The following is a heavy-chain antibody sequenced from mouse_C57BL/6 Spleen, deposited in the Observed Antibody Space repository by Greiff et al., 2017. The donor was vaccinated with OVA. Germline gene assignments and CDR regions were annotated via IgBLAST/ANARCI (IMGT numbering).Heavy chain of an antibody. CDR2: IWGGGST. D-gene: IGHD2-1*01. CDR3: AKRGYYGNVRGAMDD. CDR1: GISLTSYG. J-gene: IGHJ4*01. V-gene: IGHV2-9*01. Sequence: VQVVESGPGLVAPSQSLSIPCTVSGISLTSYGVDWVRQPPGKGPEWLGVIWGGGSTNYNSALMSRLSISKDNSKSQVFLKMNSLQTDDTAKYYCAKRGYYGNVRGAMDDWGQGTSVTVSS.